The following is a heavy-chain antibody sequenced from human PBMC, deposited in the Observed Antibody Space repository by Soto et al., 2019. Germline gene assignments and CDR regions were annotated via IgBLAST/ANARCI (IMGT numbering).Heavy chain of an antibody. Sequence: PGGSLRLSCSASGFTFSSYAMHWVRQAPGKGLEYVSAISINGGSTYYADSVKGRFTISRDNSKNTLYLQMSSLRAEDTAVYYCVKPITMVRGVIITLYYYYGMDVWGQGTTVTVSS. V-gene: IGHV3-64D*06. CDR1: GFTFSSYA. CDR2: ISINGGST. J-gene: IGHJ6*02. D-gene: IGHD3-10*01. CDR3: VKPITMVRGVIITLYYYYGMDV.